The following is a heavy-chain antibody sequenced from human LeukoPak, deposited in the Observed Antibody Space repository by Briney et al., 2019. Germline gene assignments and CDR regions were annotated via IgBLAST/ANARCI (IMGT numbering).Heavy chain of an antibody. J-gene: IGHJ4*02. CDR1: GFTFSSYA. CDR2: ISGSGGST. CDR3: AKDGGSVVPADTFDY. V-gene: IGHV3-23*01. D-gene: IGHD2-2*01. Sequence: GGSLRLSCAASGFTFSSYAMSWVRQAPGKGLEWVSAISGSGGSTYYADSVKGRFIISRDNSKNTLYLQMNSLRAEDTAVYYCAKDGGSVVPADTFDYWGQGTLVTVSS.